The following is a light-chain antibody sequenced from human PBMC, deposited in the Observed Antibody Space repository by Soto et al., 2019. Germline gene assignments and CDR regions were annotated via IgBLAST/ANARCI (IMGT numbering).Light chain of an antibody. CDR2: KAS. V-gene: IGKV1-5*03. CDR1: QTISSW. J-gene: IGKJ1*01. Sequence: DIQMTQSPSTLSGSVGDSVTITCRASQTISSWLAWYQQKPGKAPKLLIYKASTLKSGVPSRFSGSGSGTEFTLTIRSLQPDDFATYYCQHYTSYSEAFGQGTKVELK. CDR3: QHYTSYSEA.